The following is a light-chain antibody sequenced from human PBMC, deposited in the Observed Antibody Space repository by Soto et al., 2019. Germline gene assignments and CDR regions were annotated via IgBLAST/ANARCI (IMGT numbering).Light chain of an antibody. Sequence: QSALTQPPSASGSPGRSVTISCTGTSSDIGGYNYVSWYQQHPGKAPKLMIYEVNKRPSGGPDRFSGSKSGNTASLTVSGLQAEDEADYYCASHAGRKNIIFGGGTKLTVL. V-gene: IGLV2-8*01. CDR1: SSDIGGYNY. CDR2: EVN. CDR3: ASHAGRKNII. J-gene: IGLJ2*01.